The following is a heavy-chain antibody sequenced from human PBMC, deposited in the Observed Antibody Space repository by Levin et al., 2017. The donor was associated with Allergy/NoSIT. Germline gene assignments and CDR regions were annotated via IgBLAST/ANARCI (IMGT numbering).Heavy chain of an antibody. CDR2: IYPGESAT. J-gene: IGHJ3*01. Sequence: NHGESLKISCKASGYSFTVNSIGWVRQMPGKGLEWMGIIYPGESATRYSPAFRGQVTISVDNSVNTVYLQWTTLKASDTATYYCARQGDSRGWYLDAFDVWGQGTLVSVSS. CDR1: GYSFTVNS. CDR3: ARQGDSRGWYLDAFDV. D-gene: IGHD6-19*01. V-gene: IGHV5-51*01.